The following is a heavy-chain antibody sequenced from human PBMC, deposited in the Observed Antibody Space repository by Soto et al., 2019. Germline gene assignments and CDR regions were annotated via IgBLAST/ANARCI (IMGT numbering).Heavy chain of an antibody. CDR3: ARESEDLTSNFDY. J-gene: IGHJ4*02. CDR1: GFTFTRYS. Sequence: GGSLRLSCAASGFTFTRYSMNWVRQAPGKGLEWVSSISSTTNYIYYGDSMKGRFTISRDNAKNSLYLGMNSLRAEDTAVYYCARESEDLTSNFDYWGQGTLVTVSS. CDR2: ISSTTNYI. V-gene: IGHV3-21*06.